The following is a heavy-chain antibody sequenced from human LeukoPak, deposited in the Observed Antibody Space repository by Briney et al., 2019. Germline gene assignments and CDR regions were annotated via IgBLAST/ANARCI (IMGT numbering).Heavy chain of an antibody. CDR1: GFAVSSNY. Sequence: GGSLRPSCATSGFAVSSNYMSWVRQAPGKGLEWVSYISSSGSTIYYADSVKGRFTISRDNAKNSLYLQMNSLRAEDTAVYYCARVGSGWYLYFDYWGQGTLVTVSS. D-gene: IGHD6-19*01. CDR2: ISSSGSTI. V-gene: IGHV3-11*01. J-gene: IGHJ4*02. CDR3: ARVGSGWYLYFDY.